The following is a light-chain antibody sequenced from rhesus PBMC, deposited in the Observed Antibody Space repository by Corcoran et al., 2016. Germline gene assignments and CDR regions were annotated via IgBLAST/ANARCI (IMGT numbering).Light chain of an antibody. CDR2: AAS. Sequence: DIQMTQSPSALSASVGDRVTISCRASQNIYSNLAWYQQKPGKAPKLLIYAASSLQPGIPSRLSGNGSGTDFTLTISSLQPEDSAAYYCQHYYDNPLTFGGGTKVEIK. CDR3: QHYYDNPLT. J-gene: IGKJ4*01. V-gene: IGKV1S12*01. CDR1: QNIYSN.